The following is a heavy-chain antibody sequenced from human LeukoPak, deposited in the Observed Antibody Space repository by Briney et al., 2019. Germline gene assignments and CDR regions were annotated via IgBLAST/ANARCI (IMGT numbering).Heavy chain of an antibody. CDR2: IIPIFGIA. Sequence: SVKVSCKASGGTFSSYAISWVRQAPGQGLEWMGRIIPIFGIANHAQKFQGRVTITADKSTSTAYMELSSLRSEDTAVYYCARVLATGIDYWGQGTLVTVSS. J-gene: IGHJ4*02. CDR3: ARVLATGIDY. D-gene: IGHD2-21*02. V-gene: IGHV1-69*04. CDR1: GGTFSSYA.